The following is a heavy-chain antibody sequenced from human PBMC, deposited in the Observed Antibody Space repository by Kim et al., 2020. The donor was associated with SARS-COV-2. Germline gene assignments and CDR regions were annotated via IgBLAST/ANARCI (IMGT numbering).Heavy chain of an antibody. D-gene: IGHD1-20*01. V-gene: IGHV4-31*02. CDR3: ARVYRYYFYGMDV. J-gene: IGHJ6*02. Sequence: YNPSLKGRVTISVDTSKNQFSLKLSSVTAADTAVYYCARVYRYYFYGMDVWGQGTTVTVSS.